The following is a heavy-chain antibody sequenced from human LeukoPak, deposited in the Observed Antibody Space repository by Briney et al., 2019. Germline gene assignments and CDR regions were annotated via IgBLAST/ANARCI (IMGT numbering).Heavy chain of an antibody. CDR3: ASSFGSGRRDY. Sequence: ASVKVSCKASGYTFTGYYMHWLRQAPGQGLEWRGWMNPNSGNTGYAQKFQGRVTMTRNTSISTAYMELSSLRSEDTAVYYCASSFGSGRRDYWGQGTLVTVSS. J-gene: IGHJ4*02. V-gene: IGHV1-8*02. CDR1: GYTFTGYY. D-gene: IGHD3-10*01. CDR2: MNPNSGNT.